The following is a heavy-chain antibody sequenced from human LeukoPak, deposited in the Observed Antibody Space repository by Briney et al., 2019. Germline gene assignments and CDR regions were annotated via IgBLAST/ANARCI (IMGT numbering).Heavy chain of an antibody. CDR3: ARASSYSSNYIDY. Sequence: SETLSLTCNVSGGSIRGYYWSWLRRPAGKGLEWIGRIYSSGNTIYNPSLNSRVTISIDLSKNQFSLKVSSVTAADTAVYYCARASSYSSNYIDYWGQGTLVTVSS. CDR1: GGSIRGYY. CDR2: IYSSGNT. V-gene: IGHV4-4*07. D-gene: IGHD6-19*01. J-gene: IGHJ4*02.